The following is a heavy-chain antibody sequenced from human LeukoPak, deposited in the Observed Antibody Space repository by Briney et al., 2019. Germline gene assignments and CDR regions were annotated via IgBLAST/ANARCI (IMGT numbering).Heavy chain of an antibody. CDR1: GFTFSSYA. Sequence: PGGSLRLSCAASGFTFSSYAMSWVRQAPGKGLEWVSAISGSGGSTYYADSVKGRFTISRDNSKNTLYLQMNSLRAEDTAVYYCAKDLSGSGWYSIRFDYWGQGTPVTVSS. J-gene: IGHJ4*02. D-gene: IGHD6-19*01. V-gene: IGHV3-23*01. CDR2: ISGSGGST. CDR3: AKDLSGSGWYSIRFDY.